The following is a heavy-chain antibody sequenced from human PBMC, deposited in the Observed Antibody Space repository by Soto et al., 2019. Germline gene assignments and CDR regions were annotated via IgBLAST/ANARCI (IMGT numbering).Heavy chain of an antibody. Sequence: ASVKVSCKASGFTFTSSAVQWVRQARGQRLEWIGWIVVGSGNTNYAQKFQERVTITRDMSTSTAYMELSSLRSEDTAVYYCAAERPGAYYYFFSGPVRDYYVIDVRAQRTTV. CDR1: GFTFTSSA. D-gene: IGHD3-3*01. J-gene: IGHJ6*02. CDR3: AAERPGAYYYFFSGPVRDYYVIDV. CDR2: IVVGSGNT. V-gene: IGHV1-58*01.